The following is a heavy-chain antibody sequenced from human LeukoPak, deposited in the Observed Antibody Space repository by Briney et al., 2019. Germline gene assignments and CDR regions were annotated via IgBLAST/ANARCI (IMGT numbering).Heavy chain of an antibody. CDR3: AKDCPHGLDY. J-gene: IGHJ4*02. CDR1: RFTFSSYG. V-gene: IGHV3-30*02. D-gene: IGHD5-24*01. CDR2: IQFDGNNK. Sequence: GGSLRLSCAASRFTFSSYGIDWVRQAPGNGLEWVAFIQFDGNNKYYVDSVKGRFTISRDNSKDTLYLQMNSLRDEDAAVYYCAKDCPHGLDYWGQGSLVTVSS.